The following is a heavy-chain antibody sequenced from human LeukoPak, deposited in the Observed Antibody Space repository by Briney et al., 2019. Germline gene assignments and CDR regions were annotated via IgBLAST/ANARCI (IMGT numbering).Heavy chain of an antibody. CDR2: ISSGSSYT. CDR3: ARSGSYLTHYFDY. D-gene: IGHD1-26*01. Sequence: AGGSLRLSCAASGFTFSSYWMSWIRQAPGKGLEWVSYISSGSSYTNYADSVKGRFTISRDNAKNSLCLQMNSLRAEDTAVYYCARSGSYLTHYFDYWGQGTLVTVSS. CDR1: GFTFSSYW. V-gene: IGHV3-11*03. J-gene: IGHJ4*02.